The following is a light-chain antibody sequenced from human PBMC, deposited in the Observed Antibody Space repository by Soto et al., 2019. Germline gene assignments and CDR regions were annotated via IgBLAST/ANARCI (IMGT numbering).Light chain of an antibody. CDR2: DAS. J-gene: IGKJ1*01. V-gene: IGKV1-5*01. CDR1: QNIWRL. Sequence: QMTQSPSSLSASVGDRITITCRASQNIWRLLAWYQQKPGKAPKLLIYDASNLESGVPSTFSGSGSGTEFTLTISSLQPDDFATYYCQQYYTYWHMFGQGTKVDIK. CDR3: QQYYTYWHM.